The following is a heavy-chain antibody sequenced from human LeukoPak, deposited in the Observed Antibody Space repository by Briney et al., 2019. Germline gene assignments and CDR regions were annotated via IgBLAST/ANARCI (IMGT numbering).Heavy chain of an antibody. Sequence: GGSLRLSCAASGFTFSNYYMNWVRQAPGKGLEWVSSISSGSSYIYYADALKGRFTISRDNAKNSLYLQMNSLRAEDTAVYYCATGVRGYNSALDYWGQGTLVTVSP. V-gene: IGHV3-21*01. CDR1: GFTFSNYY. J-gene: IGHJ4*02. CDR2: ISSGSSYI. D-gene: IGHD6-19*01. CDR3: ATGVRGYNSALDY.